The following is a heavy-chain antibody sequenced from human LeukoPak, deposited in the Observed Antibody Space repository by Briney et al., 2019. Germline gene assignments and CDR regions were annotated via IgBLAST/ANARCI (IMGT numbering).Heavy chain of an antibody. D-gene: IGHD3-16*02. CDR1: GFTFSDYY. J-gene: IGHJ4*02. Sequence: GGSLRLSCAASGFTFSDYYMSWIRQAPGKGLEWVSYISSSGSTIYYADSVKGRFTISRDNAKNSLYLQMNSLRAEDTAVYYCARDLSDYVWGSYRPIGNFDYWGQGTLVTVSS. CDR3: ARDLSDYVWGSYRPIGNFDY. V-gene: IGHV3-11*04. CDR2: ISSSGSTI.